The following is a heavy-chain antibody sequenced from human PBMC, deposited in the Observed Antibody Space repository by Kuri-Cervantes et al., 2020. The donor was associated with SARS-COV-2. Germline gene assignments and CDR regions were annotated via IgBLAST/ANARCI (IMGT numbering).Heavy chain of an antibody. D-gene: IGHD4-11*01. J-gene: IGHJ4*02. V-gene: IGHV3-21*01. CDR2: ISSSSSYI. CDR1: GFTFSSYE. Sequence: GGSLRLSCAASGFTFSSYEMNWVRQAPGKGLEWVSSISSSSSYIYYADSVKGRFTISRDNAKNSLYLQMNSLRAEDTAVYYCARGTTGSGYWGQGTLVTVSS. CDR3: ARGTTGSGY.